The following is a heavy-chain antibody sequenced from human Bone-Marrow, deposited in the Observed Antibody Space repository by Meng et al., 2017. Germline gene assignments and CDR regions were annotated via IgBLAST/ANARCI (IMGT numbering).Heavy chain of an antibody. CDR3: ARDEYSGSYYYYYYGMDV. J-gene: IGHJ6*02. Sequence: QVQLQQSGPGLVKPSETLSLTCTASGGSISSSSYYWGWIRQPPGKGLEWIGSIYYSGSTYYNPSLKSRVTISVDTSKNQFSLKLSSVTAADTAVYYCARDEYSGSYYYYYYGMDVWGQGTTVTVSS. CDR2: IYYSGST. V-gene: IGHV4-39*07. D-gene: IGHD1-26*01. CDR1: GGSISSSSYY.